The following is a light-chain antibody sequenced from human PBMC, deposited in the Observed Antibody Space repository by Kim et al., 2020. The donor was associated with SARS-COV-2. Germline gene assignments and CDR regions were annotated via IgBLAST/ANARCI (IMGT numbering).Light chain of an antibody. V-gene: IGLV2-8*01. CDR1: STDVGHYNY. Sequence: GQSVTISCTGTSTDVGHYNYISWYQQLPGKAPKLMIYDVNRRPSGVPDRFSGSKSGNTASLTVSGLQAEDEANYYCSSYAGANNLVFGGGTQLTVL. CDR2: DVN. CDR3: SSYAGANNLV. J-gene: IGLJ2*01.